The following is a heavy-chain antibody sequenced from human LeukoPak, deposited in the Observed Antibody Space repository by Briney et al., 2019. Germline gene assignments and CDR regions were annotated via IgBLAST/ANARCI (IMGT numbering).Heavy chain of an antibody. V-gene: IGHV3-33*08. CDR3: ARDPGEYDYGDYVPFDY. D-gene: IGHD4-17*01. Sequence: PGGSLRLSCAASGFTFSSYGMHWVRQAPGKGLEWVAVIWYDGSNKYYADSVKGRFTISRDNSKNTLYLQMNSLRAEDTAVYYCARDPGEYDYGDYVPFDYWGQGTLVTVSS. J-gene: IGHJ4*02. CDR1: GFTFSSYG. CDR2: IWYDGSNK.